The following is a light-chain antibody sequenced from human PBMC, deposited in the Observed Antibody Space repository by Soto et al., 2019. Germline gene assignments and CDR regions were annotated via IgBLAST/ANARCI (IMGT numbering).Light chain of an antibody. CDR3: RHYGASART. CDR2: GAS. J-gene: IGKJ4*01. V-gene: IGKV3-20*01. CDR1: QTVSTNY. Sequence: IMLTDCQGNLAWAPGGRATVSRTASQTVSTNYLAWYQQKPGQAPRLLIYGASKRFIGIPDGVRRGGSGVEAILLISRLEPKDVVPYCGRHYGASARTIGEGTEVDIK.